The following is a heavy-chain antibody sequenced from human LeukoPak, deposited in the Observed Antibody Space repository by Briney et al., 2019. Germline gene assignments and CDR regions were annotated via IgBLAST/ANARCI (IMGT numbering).Heavy chain of an antibody. D-gene: IGHD6-13*01. CDR1: GGSMSSGDYY. CDR3: ARDRSRSSSWYRWFDP. V-gene: IGHV4-30-4*01. Sequence: SETLSLTCTVSGGSMSSGDYYWSWIRQPPGKGLEWIGYIYYSGSTYYNPSLKSRVTISVDTSKNQFSLKLSSVTAADTAVYYCARDRSRSSSWYRWFDPWGQGTLVTVSS. J-gene: IGHJ5*02. CDR2: IYYSGST.